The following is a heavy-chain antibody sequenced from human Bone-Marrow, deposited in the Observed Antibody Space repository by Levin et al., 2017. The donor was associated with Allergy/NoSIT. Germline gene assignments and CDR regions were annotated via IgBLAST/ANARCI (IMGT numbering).Heavy chain of an antibody. J-gene: IGHJ4*02. CDR1: GFTVYNNY. Sequence: GESLKISCAVSGFTVYNNYMSWVRQAPGKGLEWVSLIYSGGTTQYADSVKGRFTISRDSSKNTLYLQMNSLTPEDTDMYYCARNVPLTANGYWGQGTLVTVSS. D-gene: IGHD2-8*01. CDR2: IYSGGTT. CDR3: ARNVPLTANGY. V-gene: IGHV3-66*01.